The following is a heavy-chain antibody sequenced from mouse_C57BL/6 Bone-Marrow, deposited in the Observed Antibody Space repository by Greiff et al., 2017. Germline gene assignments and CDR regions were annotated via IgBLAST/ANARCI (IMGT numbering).Heavy chain of an antibody. CDR3: ARDDYDETWFAY. D-gene: IGHD2-4*01. J-gene: IGHJ3*01. CDR1: GYTFTSYW. V-gene: IGHV1-64*01. Sequence: VQLQQPGAELVKPGASVKLSCKASGYTFTSYWMHWVKQRPGQGLEWIGMIHPNSGSTNYNEKCKSKATLTVTKSSSTAYMQRSSLTSEDSAVYYCARDDYDETWFAYWGQGTLVTVAA. CDR2: IHPNSGST.